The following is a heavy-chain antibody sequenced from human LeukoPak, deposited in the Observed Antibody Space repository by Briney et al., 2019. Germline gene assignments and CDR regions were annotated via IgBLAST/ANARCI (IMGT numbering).Heavy chain of an antibody. D-gene: IGHD2-15*01. CDR3: ARGLGDCSCGSCYSWFTATRSTYNWFDP. V-gene: IGHV3-7*01. Sequence: GGSLRLSCAASGFTFSSYWMSWVRQAPGKGLEWVANIKQDGSEKYYVDSVKGRFTISRDNAKNSLYLQMNSLRAEDTAVYYCARGLGDCSCGSCYSWFTATRSTYNWFDPWGQGTLVTVSS. CDR1: GFTFSSYW. CDR2: IKQDGSEK. J-gene: IGHJ5*02.